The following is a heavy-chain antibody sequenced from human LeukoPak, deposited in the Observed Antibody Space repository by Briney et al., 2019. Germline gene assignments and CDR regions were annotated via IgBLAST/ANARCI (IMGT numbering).Heavy chain of an antibody. Sequence: GGSLRLSCAASGFTFSSYAMHWVRQAPGKGLEWVAVISYDGSNKYYADSVKGRFTISRDNSKNTLYLQMNSLRAEDTAVYYCARGPSYYDILTGYSEFDYWGQGTLVTVSS. CDR2: ISYDGSNK. CDR1: GFTFSSYA. V-gene: IGHV3-30-3*01. CDR3: ARGPSYYDILTGYSEFDY. J-gene: IGHJ4*02. D-gene: IGHD3-9*01.